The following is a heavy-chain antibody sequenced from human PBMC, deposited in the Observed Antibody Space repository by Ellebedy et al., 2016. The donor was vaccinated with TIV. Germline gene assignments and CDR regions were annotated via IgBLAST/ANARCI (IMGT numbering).Heavy chain of an antibody. CDR3: ARGRVGADY. CDR1: GYTFTSYY. J-gene: IGHJ4*02. D-gene: IGHD1-26*01. CDR2: INPSGGST. Sequence: AASVKVSCKASGYTFTSYYMHWVRQAPGQGLEWMGIINPSGGSTSYAQKLQGRVTMTTDTSTSTAYMELRSLRSDDTAVYYCARGRVGADYWGQGTLVTVSS. V-gene: IGHV1-46*01.